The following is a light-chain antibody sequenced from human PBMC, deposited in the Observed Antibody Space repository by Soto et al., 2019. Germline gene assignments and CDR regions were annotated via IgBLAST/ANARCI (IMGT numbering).Light chain of an antibody. V-gene: IGKV1-27*01. CDR3: QTSNIAPSWT. CDR1: QGISDY. J-gene: IGKJ1*01. Sequence: IHQTQCTASRSACVWITGTGTCLANQGISDYLACYQRKPGKVPSLLISSASTLQSGAPSRFSGSGSGTDFPPTISSLPAEDVAAYYCQTSNIAPSWTVGRGTQVEIK. CDR2: SAS.